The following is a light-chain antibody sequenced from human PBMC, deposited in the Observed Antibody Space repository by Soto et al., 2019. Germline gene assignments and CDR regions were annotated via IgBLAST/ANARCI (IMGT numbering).Light chain of an antibody. J-gene: IGKJ1*01. V-gene: IGKV1-6*01. CDR2: ASS. Sequence: AIRMTQSPSSLSASVGDRVTMSCRASQGIRNDLAWYQQKAGKAPKLLIFASSNLRSGVPSRFSGSGSGTDFTLTISRLQPEDFAPYYCLQLYNFSWTFGQGTKVDIK. CDR3: LQLYNFSWT. CDR1: QGIRND.